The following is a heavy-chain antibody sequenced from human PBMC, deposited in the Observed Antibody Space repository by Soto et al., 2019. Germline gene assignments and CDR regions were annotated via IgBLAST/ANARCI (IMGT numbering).Heavy chain of an antibody. Sequence: GASVKVSWKASGGTFSSYTISWVRQAPGQGLEWMGRIIPILGIANYAQKFQGRVTITADKSTSTAYMELSSLRSEDTAVYYCARGVYSSGWYGNWGQRTLVTVSS. V-gene: IGHV1-69*02. CDR2: IIPILGIA. CDR3: ARGVYSSGWYGN. CDR1: GGTFSSYT. D-gene: IGHD6-19*01. J-gene: IGHJ4*02.